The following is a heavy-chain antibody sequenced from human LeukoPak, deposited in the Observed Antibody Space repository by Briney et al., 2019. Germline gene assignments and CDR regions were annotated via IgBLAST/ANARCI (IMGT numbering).Heavy chain of an antibody. CDR2: ISTSNGNT. D-gene: IGHD3-22*01. Sequence: ASVKVSCKASGYTFTNYGISWLRQAPGEGLDWMGWISTSNGNTHYPQKFQGRVTMTTDTSTSTAYLELRGLRSDDTAVYYCARRHDSRGAVWYYYGMDVWGQGTTVTVSS. V-gene: IGHV1-18*01. CDR3: ARRHDSRGAVWYYYGMDV. J-gene: IGHJ6*02. CDR1: GYTFTNYG.